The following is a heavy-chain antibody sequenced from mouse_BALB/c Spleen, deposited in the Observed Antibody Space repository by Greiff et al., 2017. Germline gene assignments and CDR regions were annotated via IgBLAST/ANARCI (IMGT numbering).Heavy chain of an antibody. CDR2: IYPYNGGT. J-gene: IGHJ4*01. V-gene: IGHV1S29*02. D-gene: IGHD1-1*01. CDR1: GYTFTDYN. CDR3: ARRDYYYYGSSYAMDY. Sequence: VQLQQSGPELVKPGASVKISCKASGYTFTDYNMHWVKQSHGKSLEWIGYIYPYNGGTGYNQKFKSKATLTVDNSSSTAYMELRSLTSEDSAVYYCARRDYYYYGSSYAMDYWGQGTSVTVSS.